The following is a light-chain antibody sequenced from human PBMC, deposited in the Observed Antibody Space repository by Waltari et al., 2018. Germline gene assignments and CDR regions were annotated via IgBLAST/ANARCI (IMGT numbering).Light chain of an antibody. V-gene: IGLV4-69*01. CDR3: QAWGTGTKRM. J-gene: IGLJ3*02. Sequence: QVVLTQSPSASASLGASVKLTCTLSSGHSSYAIAWHQQQPEKGPRYLMKLNSDGSHRKGDGIPDRFAGSSSGAERYLSISSLQSEDEGDYYCQAWGTGTKRMFGGGTRLAVL. CDR1: SGHSSYA. CDR2: LNSDGSH.